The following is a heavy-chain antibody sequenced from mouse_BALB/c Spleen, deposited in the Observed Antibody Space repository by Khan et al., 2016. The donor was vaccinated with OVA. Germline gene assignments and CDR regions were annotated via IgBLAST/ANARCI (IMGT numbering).Heavy chain of an antibody. D-gene: IGHD1-1*01. CDR3: TRYYRSSFDN. CDR2: INPHIGET. CDR1: GYSFTGYF. V-gene: IGHV1-20*02. J-gene: IGHJ2*02. Sequence: VQLKQSGPELVRPGASVKISCKASGYSFTGYFMNWVMQSHGKSLEWIGRINPHIGETFYNQRFKDKATLTVDESSSTPHMELRSLASEDSAVYYCTRYYRSSFDNWGQGTSLTVSS.